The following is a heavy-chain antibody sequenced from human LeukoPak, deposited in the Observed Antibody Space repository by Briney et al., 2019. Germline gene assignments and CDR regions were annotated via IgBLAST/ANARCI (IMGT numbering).Heavy chain of an antibody. CDR2: IYPGDSDT. CDR1: GYSFTNYW. V-gene: IGHV5-51*01. CDR3: ARTSDGMDV. J-gene: IGHJ6*02. Sequence: GESQKISCKGSGYSFTNYWIGWVRQMPGKGLEWMGIIYPGDSDTRYSPSFQGQVTMSADKSISTAYVQWSSLKASDTAIYYCARTSDGMDVWGQGTTVTVSS.